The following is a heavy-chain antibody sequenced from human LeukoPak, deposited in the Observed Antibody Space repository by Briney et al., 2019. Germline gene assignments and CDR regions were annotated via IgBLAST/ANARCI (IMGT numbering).Heavy chain of an antibody. D-gene: IGHD6-13*01. CDR3: ARGPPAKYSSSWPQDY. Sequence: SETLSLTCTVSGGSISSYYWSWIRQPPGNGLEWIGYIYYSGSTNYNPSLKSRVTISVDTSKNLFSLKLSSVTAADTAVYYCARGPPAKYSSSWPQDYWGQGTLVTVSS. J-gene: IGHJ4*02. CDR2: IYYSGST. V-gene: IGHV4-59*01. CDR1: GGSISSYY.